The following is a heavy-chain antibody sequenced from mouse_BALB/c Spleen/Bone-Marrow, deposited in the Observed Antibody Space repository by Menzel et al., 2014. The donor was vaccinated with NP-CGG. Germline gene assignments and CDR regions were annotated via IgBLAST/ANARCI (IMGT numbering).Heavy chain of an antibody. CDR3: TGGNYPYYFDY. V-gene: IGHV1-69*02. Sequence: QVQLKQSGAELVRPGASVKLSCKASGYTFTSYWINWVKQRPGQGLEWIGNIYPSNNYTNYNQKFKDEATLTVDKSSSTAYMQLSSPTSEDSAVYYCTGGNYPYYFDYWGQGTTLTFSS. CDR1: GYTFTSYW. J-gene: IGHJ2*01. D-gene: IGHD2-1*01. CDR2: IYPSNNYT.